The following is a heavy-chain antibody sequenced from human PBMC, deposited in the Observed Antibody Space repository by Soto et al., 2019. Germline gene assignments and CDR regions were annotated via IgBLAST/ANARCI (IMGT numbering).Heavy chain of an antibody. CDR3: VLSRKVITAKPMFDS. CDR1: GFSLDTSGVG. V-gene: IGHV2-5*02. CDR2: MYWDDDQ. J-gene: IGHJ4*02. Sequence: QITLKESGPTVVKPTETLTLTCTVSGFSLDTSGVGVAWIRQPPGKALTWLALMYWDDDQSYTPSLNSRLTIFMYGSKYKVVLPKENKRPVDTVTSYCVLSRKVITAKPMFDSWAPGTLVTVPS. D-gene: IGHD1-20*01.